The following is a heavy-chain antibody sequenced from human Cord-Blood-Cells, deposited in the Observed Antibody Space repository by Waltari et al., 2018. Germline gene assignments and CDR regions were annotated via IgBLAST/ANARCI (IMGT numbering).Heavy chain of an antibody. CDR2: ISGSVGRR. D-gene: IGHD3-10*01. Sequence: EVQLLESGGGLVQPGGSLRLSCAASGFTFSSYAMSWVRKAPGKGLERPSAISGSVGRRCAPESGKCRFPTSGDNSSYTLYLQMISLSAADTAVYYCAKDGGDYYGSGRLDYYYYYGRDVWCQGPTVTVPS. CDR1: GFTFSSYA. J-gene: IGHJ6*02. V-gene: IGHV3-23*01. CDR3: AKDGGDYYGSGRLDYYYYYGRDV.